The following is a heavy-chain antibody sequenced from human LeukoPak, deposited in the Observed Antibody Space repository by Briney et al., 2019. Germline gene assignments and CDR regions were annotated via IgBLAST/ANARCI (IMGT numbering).Heavy chain of an antibody. CDR2: IYTSGST. CDR3: ARHGSIVGATDFDY. V-gene: IGHV4-61*02. D-gene: IGHD1-26*01. J-gene: IGHJ4*02. CDR1: GGSISSGSYY. Sequence: SETLSLTCTVSGGSISSGSYYWSWIRQPAGKGLEWIGRIYTSGSTNYNPSLKSRVTISVDTSKNQFSLKLSSVTAADTAVYYCARHGSIVGATDFDYWGQGTLVTVSS.